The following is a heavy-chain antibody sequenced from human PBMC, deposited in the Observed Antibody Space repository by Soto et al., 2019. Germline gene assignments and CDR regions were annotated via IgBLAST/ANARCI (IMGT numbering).Heavy chain of an antibody. D-gene: IGHD6-19*01. CDR2: INAGNGNT. V-gene: IGHV1-3*01. J-gene: IGHJ4*02. CDR3: ARGIIVGGWYPYYFDY. CDR1: GYTFITYA. Sequence: SVKVSCKASGYTFITYAMHWVRQAPGQRLEWMGWINAGNGNTKYSQKFQGRVSITRDTSASTAYMELSSLRSEDTAVYYCARGIIVGGWYPYYFDYWGQGTLVTVSS.